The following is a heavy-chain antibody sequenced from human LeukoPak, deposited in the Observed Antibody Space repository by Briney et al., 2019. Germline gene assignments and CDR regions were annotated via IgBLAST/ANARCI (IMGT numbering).Heavy chain of an antibody. J-gene: IGHJ6*03. D-gene: IGHD3-16*01. Sequence: GGSLRLSCAASGFTFSSYAMSWVRQAPGKGLEWVSGISGSGGTTYYADSVKGRFTISRDNSKNTLYLQMNSLRAEDTAVYYCTTLVYYYYYMDVWGKGTTVTISS. CDR3: TTLVYYYYYMDV. V-gene: IGHV3-23*01. CDR1: GFTFSSYA. CDR2: ISGSGGTT.